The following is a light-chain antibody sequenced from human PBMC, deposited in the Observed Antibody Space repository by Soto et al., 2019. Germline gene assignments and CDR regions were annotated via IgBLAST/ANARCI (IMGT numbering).Light chain of an antibody. J-gene: IGLJ3*02. Sequence: QSVLTQPASVSGAPGQRVTISCTGSSPNIGAGFDVHWYQQFPETAPKLLIYGDKNRPSGVPDRFSASKSDTSASLAITGLQAEDEAIYYCQSFDRSLNVLFGGGTKLTVL. CDR2: GDK. CDR3: QSFDRSLNVL. V-gene: IGLV1-40*01. CDR1: SPNIGAGFD.